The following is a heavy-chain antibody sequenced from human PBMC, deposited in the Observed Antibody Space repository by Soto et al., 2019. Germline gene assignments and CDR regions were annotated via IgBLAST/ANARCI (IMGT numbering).Heavy chain of an antibody. D-gene: IGHD3-22*01. CDR3: AREFSARITMIVVGRVLDY. CDR2: ISGSGGST. J-gene: IGHJ4*02. CDR1: GFTFSSYA. V-gene: IGHV3-23*01. Sequence: PGGSLRLSCAASGFTFSSYAMSWVRQAPGKGLEWVSAISGSGGSTYYADSVKGRFTISRDNSKNTLYLQMNSLRAEDTAVYYCAREFSARITMIVVGRVLDYWGQGTLVTVSS.